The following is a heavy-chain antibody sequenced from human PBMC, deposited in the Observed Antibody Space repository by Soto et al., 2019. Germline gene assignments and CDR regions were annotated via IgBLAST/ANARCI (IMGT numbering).Heavy chain of an antibody. CDR3: AHKGPEDWPLDY. Sequence: QITLKESGPTLVRPTQTLTLTCAFSGFSLSTSGVGVGWIRQPPGKALEWLAVIYWDDSKHDSPSLRSRLTITKDTSKNQVVLTMTNMDPMDTGTYYCAHKGPEDWPLDYWGQGTLVTVSS. V-gene: IGHV2-5*02. CDR1: GFSLSTSGVG. D-gene: IGHD3-9*01. CDR2: IYWDDSK. J-gene: IGHJ4*02.